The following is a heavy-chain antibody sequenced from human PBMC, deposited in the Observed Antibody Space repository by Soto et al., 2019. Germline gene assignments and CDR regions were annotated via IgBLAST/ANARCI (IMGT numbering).Heavy chain of an antibody. CDR2: FDPEDGET. CDR1: GYTLTELS. V-gene: IGHV1-24*01. CDR3: ATDRRSSGWSNVDAFDI. D-gene: IGHD6-19*01. Sequence: ASVKVSCKVSGYTLTELSMHWVRQAPGKGLEWMGGFDPEDGETIYAQKFQGRVTMTEDTSTDTAYMELSSLRSEDTAVYYCATDRRSSGWSNVDAFDIWGQGTMVTVSS. J-gene: IGHJ3*02.